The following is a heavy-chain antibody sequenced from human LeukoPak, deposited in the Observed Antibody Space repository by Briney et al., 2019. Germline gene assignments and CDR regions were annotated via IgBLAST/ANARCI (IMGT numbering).Heavy chain of an antibody. CDR3: ARGDIVVVPAAKMFYYGMDV. CDR2: INHSGST. V-gene: IGHV4-34*01. J-gene: IGHJ6*04. CDR1: GGSFGGYY. Sequence: SETLSLTCAVYGGSFGGYYWSWVRQPPGKGLEWIGEINHSGSTNYNPSLKSRVTISVDTSKNQFSLKLSSVTAADTAVYYCARGDIVVVPAAKMFYYGMDVWGKGPTVTVSS. D-gene: IGHD2-2*01.